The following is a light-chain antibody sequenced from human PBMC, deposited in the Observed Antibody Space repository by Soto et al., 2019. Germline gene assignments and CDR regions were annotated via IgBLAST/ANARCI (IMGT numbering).Light chain of an antibody. CDR1: SSDVGAYNY. J-gene: IGLJ2*01. V-gene: IGLV2-14*01. CDR3: SSSTGSSTV. Sequence: QSALTQPASVSGSPGQSITISCTGTSSDVGAYNYVSWYQQHPGRAPQLIIYDVSYRPSGVSNRFSGSKSGNTASLTISGLHADDDADYYCSSSTGSSTVFGGGTQLTVL. CDR2: DVS.